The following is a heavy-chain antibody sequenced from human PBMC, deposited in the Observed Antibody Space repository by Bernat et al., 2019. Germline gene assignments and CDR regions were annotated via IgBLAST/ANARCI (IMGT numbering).Heavy chain of an antibody. CDR2: IYYSGST. Sequence: QVQLQESGPGLVKPSQTLSLTCTVSGGSISSGGYYWSWIRQHPGKGLEWIGYIYYSGSTYYNPSLKSRVTISVDTSENQFSLKLSSVTAADTAVYYCARDRRYCSSTSCYASYDYYYYGMDVWGQGTTVTVSS. D-gene: IGHD2-2*01. J-gene: IGHJ6*02. CDR3: ARDRRYCSSTSCYASYDYYYYGMDV. V-gene: IGHV4-31*03. CDR1: GGSISSGGYY.